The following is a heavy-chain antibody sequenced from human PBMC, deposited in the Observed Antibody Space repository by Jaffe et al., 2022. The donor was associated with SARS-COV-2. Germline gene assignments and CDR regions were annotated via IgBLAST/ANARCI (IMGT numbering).Heavy chain of an antibody. CDR1: GFTFSTYA. D-gene: IGHD6-13*01. V-gene: IGHV3-30-3*01. CDR2: ISYDGSNK. CDR3: AAYLELQLPYDAYYQH. Sequence: QVQLVESGGGVVQPGRSLRLSCAASGFTFSTYAMHWVRQAPGKGLDWVAVISYDGSNKYYADSVKGRFTISRDNSKNTLYLQMNSLRTEDTAVYYCAAYLELQLPYDAYYQHWGQGTLVTVSP. J-gene: IGHJ1*01.